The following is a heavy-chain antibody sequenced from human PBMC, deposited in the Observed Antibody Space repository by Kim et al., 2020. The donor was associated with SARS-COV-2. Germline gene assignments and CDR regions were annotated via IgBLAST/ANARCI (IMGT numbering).Heavy chain of an antibody. CDR3: ARAQSGWSHGPFDY. V-gene: IGHV3-53*01. D-gene: IGHD1-26*01. Sequence: GGSLRLSCAASGFTVSSNYMSWVRQAPGKGLEWVSVLYSGGNTNFADSVKGRFTMSRDNSKNTLYLQMNSLRAEDTAVYYCARAQSGWSHGPFDYWGQGTLVTVSS. J-gene: IGHJ4*02. CDR1: GFTVSSNY. CDR2: LYSGGNT.